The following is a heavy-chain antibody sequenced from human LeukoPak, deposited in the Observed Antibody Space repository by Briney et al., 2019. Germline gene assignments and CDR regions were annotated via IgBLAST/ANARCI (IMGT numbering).Heavy chain of an antibody. Sequence: SGGSLRLSCAASGFTFGNYAMTWVRQAPGKGLVWVAVISASGDNTDYADSVKGRFTISRDNSKNTLSLQMNSLRVEDTAVYYCAKVVGTGTTPTDYWGQGTLVTVSS. D-gene: IGHD1-1*01. CDR1: GFTFGNYA. V-gene: IGHV3-23*01. CDR2: ISASGDNT. J-gene: IGHJ4*02. CDR3: AKVVGTGTTPTDY.